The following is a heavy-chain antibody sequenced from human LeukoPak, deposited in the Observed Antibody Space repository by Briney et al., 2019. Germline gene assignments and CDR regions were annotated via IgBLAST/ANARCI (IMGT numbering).Heavy chain of an antibody. J-gene: IGHJ3*02. CDR2: ISSSGSTI. V-gene: IGHV3-48*03. D-gene: IGHD2-21*02. CDR3: ARERDIVVVTATRPLDAFDI. Sequence: PGGSLRLSCAASGFTFSSYEMNWVRQAPGKGLEWVSYISSSGSTIYYADSVKGRFTISRDNAKNSLYLQVDSLRAEDTAVYYCARERDIVVVTATRPLDAFDIWGQGTMVTVSS. CDR1: GFTFSSYE.